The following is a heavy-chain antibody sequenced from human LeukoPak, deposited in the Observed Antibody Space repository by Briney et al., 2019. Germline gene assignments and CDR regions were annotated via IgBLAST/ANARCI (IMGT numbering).Heavy chain of an antibody. V-gene: IGHV3-30*02. CDR2: KRYDGTND. CDR1: GFAFSRYG. D-gene: IGHD3-16*01. Sequence: GGSLRLSCAASGFAFSRYGMHWVRQAPGKGLEWVAFKRYDGTNDNYADSVKGRFIVSRDISKNTLYLQMNSLRTEDTAVYYCARDRRETMITFGGVMTAGWFDPWGQGTLVTVSS. CDR3: ARDRRETMITFGGVMTAGWFDP. J-gene: IGHJ5*02.